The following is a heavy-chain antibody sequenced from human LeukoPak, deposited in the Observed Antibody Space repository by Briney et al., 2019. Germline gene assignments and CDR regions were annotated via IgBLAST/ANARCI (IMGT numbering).Heavy chain of an antibody. CDR2: ISGSGGST. V-gene: IGHV3-23*01. CDR1: GFTFSSYA. J-gene: IGHJ4*02. CDR3: AKDHDYYDSSGYSDY. Sequence: TGGSLRLSCAASGFTFSSYAMSWVRQAPGKGLEWVSAISGSGGSTYYADSVKGRFTISRDNSKNTLYLQMNSLSAEDTAVYYCAKDHDYYDSSGYSDYWGQGILVTVSS. D-gene: IGHD3-22*01.